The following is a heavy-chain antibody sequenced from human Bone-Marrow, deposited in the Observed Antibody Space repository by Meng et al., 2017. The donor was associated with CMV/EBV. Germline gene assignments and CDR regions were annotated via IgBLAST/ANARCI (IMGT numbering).Heavy chain of an antibody. J-gene: IGHJ4*02. V-gene: IGHV4-39*07. CDR3: ASRAHYYGSGSYKDY. CDR2: IYYSGST. Sequence: SETLSLTCTVSGGSISSSSYYWGWIRQPPGKGLEWIGSIYYSGSTYYNPSLKSRVTISVDTSKNQFSLKLSSATAADTAVYYCASRAHYYGSGSYKDYWGQGTLVTVSS. CDR1: GGSISSSSYY. D-gene: IGHD3-10*01.